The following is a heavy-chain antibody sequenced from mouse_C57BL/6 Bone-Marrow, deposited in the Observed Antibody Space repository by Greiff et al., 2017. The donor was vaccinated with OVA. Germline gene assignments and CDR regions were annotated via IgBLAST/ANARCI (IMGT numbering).Heavy chain of an antibody. V-gene: IGHV1-85*01. CDR1: GYTFTSYD. CDR2: IYPRDGST. J-gene: IGHJ4*01. CDR3: ARRLGPYYYAMDY. D-gene: IGHD4-1*01. Sequence: VQLQQSGPELVKPGASVKLSCKASGYTFTSYDINWVQQRPGQGLEWIGWIYPRDGSTKYNEKFKGKATLTVDTSSSTAYMERHSLTAEDSAVYFCARRLGPYYYAMDYWGQGTSVTVSS.